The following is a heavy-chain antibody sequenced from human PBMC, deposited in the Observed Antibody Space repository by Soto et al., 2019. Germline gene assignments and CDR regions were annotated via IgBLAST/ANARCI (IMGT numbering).Heavy chain of an antibody. CDR2: IYYSGRT. J-gene: IGHJ4*02. V-gene: IGHV4-61*01. CDR3: ARARATIAAAAIFDC. D-gene: IGHD6-13*01. Sequence: SETLSLTCTVSGGSVSSGSYYWSWIRQPPGKGLEWIGYIYYSGRTYYNPSLKSRLTISLDTSENQFSLKLTSVTAADTAMYYCARARATIAAAAIFDCWGQGTLVTVSS. CDR1: GGSVSSGSYY.